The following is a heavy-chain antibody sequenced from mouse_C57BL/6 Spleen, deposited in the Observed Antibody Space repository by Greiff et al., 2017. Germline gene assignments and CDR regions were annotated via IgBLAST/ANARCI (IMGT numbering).Heavy chain of an antibody. CDR2: ISSGSSTI. CDR3: ARRSTLYYYAMDY. D-gene: IGHD1-1*01. J-gene: IGHJ4*01. CDR1: GFTFSDYG. V-gene: IGHV5-17*01. Sequence: EVQRVESGGGLVKPGGSLKLSCAASGFTFSDYGMHWVRQAPEKGLEWVAYISSGSSTIYYADTVKGRFTISRDNAKNTLFLQMTSLRSEDTAMYYCARRSTLYYYAMDYWGQGTSVTVSS.